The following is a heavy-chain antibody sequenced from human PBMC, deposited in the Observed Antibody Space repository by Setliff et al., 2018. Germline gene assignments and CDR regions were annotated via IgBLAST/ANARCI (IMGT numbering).Heavy chain of an antibody. CDR3: ARGYYNGRGYYYLPCSFDS. Sequence: SETLSLTCTVSDGSLYSGNYYWTWIRQPAGKALEWIGHIHGTEGTHYNPSLESRVTISRDKSPNQFSLMLRSVTAADTALYHCARGYYNGRGYYYLPCSFDSWGRGIVVTVSS. J-gene: IGHJ4*02. V-gene: IGHV4-61*09. CDR1: DGSLYSGNYY. CDR2: IHGTEGT. D-gene: IGHD3-10*01.